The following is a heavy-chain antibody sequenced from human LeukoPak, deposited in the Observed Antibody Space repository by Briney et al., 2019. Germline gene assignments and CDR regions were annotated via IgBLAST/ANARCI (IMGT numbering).Heavy chain of an antibody. CDR2: IYYSGST. CDR3: ARVRRDIVATIPPYFDY. V-gene: IGHV4-39*07. Sequence: NPSETLSLTCTVSGGSISSSSYYWGWIRQPPGKGLEWIGSIYYSGSTYYNPSLKSRVTISVDTSKNQFSLKLSSVTAADTAMYYCARVRRDIVATIPPYFDYWGQGTLVTVSS. CDR1: GGSISSSSYY. J-gene: IGHJ4*02. D-gene: IGHD5-12*01.